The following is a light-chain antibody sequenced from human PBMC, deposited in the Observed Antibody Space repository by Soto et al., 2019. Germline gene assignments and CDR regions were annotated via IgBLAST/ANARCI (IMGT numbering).Light chain of an antibody. CDR1: QSVSSSY. CDR3: QQYGSSQWT. J-gene: IGKJ1*01. V-gene: IGKV3-20*01. CDR2: GAS. Sequence: EIVLTQSPGTLSLSPVERATLSCSASQSVSSSYLAWYQQKPGQAPRLLIYGASSRATGIPDRFSGSGSGTDFTLTISSLEPEDFAVYYCQQYGSSQWTFGQGTKVDIK.